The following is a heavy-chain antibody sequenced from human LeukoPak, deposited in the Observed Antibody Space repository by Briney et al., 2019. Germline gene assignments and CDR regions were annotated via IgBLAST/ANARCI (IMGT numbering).Heavy chain of an antibody. CDR2: IYPGDSDT. V-gene: IGHV5-51*01. CDR1: GYSFTNYW. CDR3: ARHTSSGSYY. Sequence: GAPLKISSKASGYSFTNYWSCFVRPMRGKRLEWMGIIYPGDSDTRYSPSFQGQVTMSADKSISTAYLQWSSLKASDTAMYYCARHTSSGSYYWGQGTLVTVSS. J-gene: IGHJ4*02. D-gene: IGHD1-26*01.